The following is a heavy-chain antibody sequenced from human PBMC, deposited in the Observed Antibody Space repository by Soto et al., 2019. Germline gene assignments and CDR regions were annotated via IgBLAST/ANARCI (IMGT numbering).Heavy chain of an antibody. CDR2: IHYRGST. Sequence: SETLSLTCTVSGPSITSYYWSWIRQPPGRGLEWIGYIHYRGSTTYNPSLKSRVTISTDTSKNEFSLKLTSVTAADTAVYYCARWDFIAFNFDSWGQGALVTVSS. CDR3: ARWDFIAFNFDS. CDR1: GPSITSYY. V-gene: IGHV4-59*01. J-gene: IGHJ4*02. D-gene: IGHD3-16*02.